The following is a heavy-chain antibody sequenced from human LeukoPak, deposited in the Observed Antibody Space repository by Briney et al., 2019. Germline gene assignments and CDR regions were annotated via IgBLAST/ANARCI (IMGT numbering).Heavy chain of an antibody. D-gene: IGHD3-10*01. J-gene: IGHJ6*02. CDR2: FDLEDGET. V-gene: IGHV1-24*01. CDR1: GSTLTDLA. CDR3: ATDQRGGGLVFVSGSGSINGLDV. Sequence: ASVKVSRKCSGSTLTDLAMHLARQAPGKGPGWMGGFDLEDGETIYAQTSQGRVTMTEDSSTDTGYMELSSLRSEDTAVYYCATDQRGGGLVFVSGSGSINGLDVGGQGTTVTVSS.